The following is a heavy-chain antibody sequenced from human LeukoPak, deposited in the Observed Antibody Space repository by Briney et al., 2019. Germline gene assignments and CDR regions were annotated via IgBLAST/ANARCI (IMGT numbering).Heavy chain of an antibody. D-gene: IGHD3-10*01. Sequence: GGSLRLSCAASGFTFSDYYMSWIRQAPGKGLEWVSYISSSGSTIYYADSVKGRFTISRDNAKNSLYLQMNSLRAEDTAVYYCARVRYYGWAHPDYWGQGTLVTVSS. CDR1: GFTFSDYY. V-gene: IGHV3-11*04. CDR2: ISSSGSTI. J-gene: IGHJ4*02. CDR3: ARVRYYGWAHPDY.